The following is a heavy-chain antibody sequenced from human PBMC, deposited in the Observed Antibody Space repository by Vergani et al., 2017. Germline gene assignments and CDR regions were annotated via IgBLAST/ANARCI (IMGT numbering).Heavy chain of an antibody. Sequence: QVQLVESGGGVVQPGRSLRLSCAASGFTFSSYGMHWVRQAPGKGLEWVAVISYDGSNEYYADSVKGRFTISRDNSKNTLYLQMNSLRAEDTAVYYCAKGRLLWFGELYDYWGQGTLVTVSS. CDR1: GFTFSSYG. CDR2: ISYDGSNE. CDR3: AKGRLLWFGELYDY. J-gene: IGHJ4*02. V-gene: IGHV3-30*18. D-gene: IGHD3-10*01.